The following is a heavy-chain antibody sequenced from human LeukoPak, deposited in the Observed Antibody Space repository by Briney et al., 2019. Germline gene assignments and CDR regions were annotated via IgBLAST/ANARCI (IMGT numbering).Heavy chain of an antibody. CDR3: AREGGYSDHDAFDI. J-gene: IGHJ3*02. CDR1: GYTFTGYY. V-gene: IGHV1-2*02. D-gene: IGHD5-18*01. Sequence: ASVKVSCKASGYTFTGYYMHWVRQAPGQGLEWMGWINPNSGGTNYAQKFQGRVTMTRDTSISTAYMELSRLRSDDTAVYYCAREGGYSDHDAFDIWGQGTMDTVSS. CDR2: INPNSGGT.